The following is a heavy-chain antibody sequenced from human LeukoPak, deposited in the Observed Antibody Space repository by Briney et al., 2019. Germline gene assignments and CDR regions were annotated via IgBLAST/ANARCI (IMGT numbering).Heavy chain of an antibody. Sequence: SETLSLTCSVSDGSINSYYWNWIRRPPGKGLEWIGYIYYNGNTNYSPSLKSRVTMSVDTSKNQFSLKLSSVTAADTAVYYCARGGSLVAAAGHFDYWGQGTLVTVSS. D-gene: IGHD6-13*01. CDR3: ARGGSLVAAAGHFDY. V-gene: IGHV4-59*12. CDR2: IYYNGNT. CDR1: DGSINSYY. J-gene: IGHJ4*02.